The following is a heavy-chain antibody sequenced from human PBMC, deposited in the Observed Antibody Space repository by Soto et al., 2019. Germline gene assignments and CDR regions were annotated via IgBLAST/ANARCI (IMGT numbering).Heavy chain of an antibody. Sequence: SETLSLTCTFSGCYISSYYWSWIRQPPGKGLEWIGYIYYSESTNYIPSLKSRVTISVDTSKNQFSLKLSSVTAADTAVYYCARGVSGQDYYYYYYMDVWGKGTTVTVSS. CDR2: IYYSEST. CDR3: ARGVSGQDYYYYYYMDV. CDR1: GCYISSYY. D-gene: IGHD1-1*01. V-gene: IGHV4-59*01. J-gene: IGHJ6*03.